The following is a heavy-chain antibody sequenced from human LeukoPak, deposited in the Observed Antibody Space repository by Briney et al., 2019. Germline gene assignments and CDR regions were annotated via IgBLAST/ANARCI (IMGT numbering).Heavy chain of an antibody. J-gene: IGHJ4*02. CDR1: GYPFTTSW. Sequence: PGESLKISCQGFGYPFTTSWIGWVRQLPGKGLEWTAIIYAGNSDAKYSPSFQGQFSISTDRSISTAYLHWSSLKASDTAIYYCAIINHPDGRVYWGQGTLVTVSS. CDR3: AIINHPDGRVY. D-gene: IGHD5-24*01. V-gene: IGHV5-51*01. CDR2: IYAGNSDA.